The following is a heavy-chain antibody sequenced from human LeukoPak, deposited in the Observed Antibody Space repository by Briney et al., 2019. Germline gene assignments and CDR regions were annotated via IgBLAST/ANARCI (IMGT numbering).Heavy chain of an antibody. CDR2: ISSSSSYI. J-gene: IGHJ4*02. D-gene: IGHD6-19*01. CDR3: ARDGGGSSGWYAFFDY. V-gene: IGHV3-21*03. CDR1: GFTFSSYS. Sequence: GGSLRLSCAASGFTFSSYSMNWVRQAPGKGLEWVSSISSSSSYIYYADSVKGRFTISRDNAKNSLYLQMNSLRAEDTAVYYYARDGGGSSGWYAFFDYWGQGTLVTVSS.